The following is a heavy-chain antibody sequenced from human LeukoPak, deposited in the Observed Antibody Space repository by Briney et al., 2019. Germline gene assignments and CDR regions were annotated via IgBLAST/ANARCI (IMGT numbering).Heavy chain of an antibody. J-gene: IGHJ3*02. V-gene: IGHV3-74*01. D-gene: IGHD1-26*01. Sequence: GGSLRLSCAASGFTFSNYWMHWVRQAPGKGLVWASRINSDGSGTTYADSVRGRFTISRDNAKNTLYLQMNSLRAEDTAVYYCAKSQTTYSGSYYGIWGQGTMVTVSS. CDR3: AKSQTTYSGSYYGI. CDR1: GFTFSNYW. CDR2: INSDGSGT.